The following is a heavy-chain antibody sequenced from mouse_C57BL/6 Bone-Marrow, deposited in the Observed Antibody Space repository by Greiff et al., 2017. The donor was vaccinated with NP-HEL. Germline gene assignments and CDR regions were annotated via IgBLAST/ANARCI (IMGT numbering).Heavy chain of an antibody. CDR1: GYTFTSYW. CDR2: INPSNGGT. D-gene: IGHD2-1*01. J-gene: IGHJ1*03. CDR3: ARSFIYYALWYFDV. V-gene: IGHV1-53*01. Sequence: QVQLQQPGTELVKPGASVKLSCKASGYTFTSYWMHWVKQRPGQGLEWIGNINPSNGGTNYNEKFKSKATLTVDKASSTAYMQLSSLTSEDSAVYYCARSFIYYALWYFDVWGTGTTVTVSS.